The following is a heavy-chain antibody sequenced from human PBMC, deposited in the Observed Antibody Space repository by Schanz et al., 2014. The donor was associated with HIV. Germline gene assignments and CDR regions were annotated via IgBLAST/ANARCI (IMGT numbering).Heavy chain of an antibody. CDR1: GGSFSNYA. CDR3: ARFHCNSISCSYYFDY. J-gene: IGHJ4*02. Sequence: QVQLLQSGAEVKKPGSSVKVSCKASGGSFSNYAISWVRQAPGQGLEWMGGIVPVLAVANYAQKFQGRVTITADESTNTAYMDLSSLRSEDTALYYCARFHCNSISCSYYFDYWGQGTLVTVSS. V-gene: IGHV1-69*01. CDR2: IVPVLAVA. D-gene: IGHD2-2*01.